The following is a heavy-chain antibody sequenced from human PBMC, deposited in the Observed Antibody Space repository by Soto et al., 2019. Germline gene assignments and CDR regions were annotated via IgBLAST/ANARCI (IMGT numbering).Heavy chain of an antibody. D-gene: IGHD2-21*01. CDR1: GLTFSSYA. Sequence: GSLRLSYAASGLTFSSYAMHWVRQAPGKGLECVSGISGNGANTNYANSVKGRFTISRDNSRNTLYLQMGSLRPEDMAVYYCARASCGSHCFYLIDYWAQGT. V-gene: IGHV3-64*01. J-gene: IGHJ4*02. CDR3: ARASCGSHCFYLIDY. CDR2: ISGNGANT.